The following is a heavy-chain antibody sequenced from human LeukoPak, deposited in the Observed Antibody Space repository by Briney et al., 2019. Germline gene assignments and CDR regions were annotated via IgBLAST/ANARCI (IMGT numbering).Heavy chain of an antibody. Sequence: PSETLSLTCTVSGGSISSYYWSWIRLPPGKGLERIGYIYYTGATYYNPSLKRRVTISLDTSKNQFSLKLSSVTAADEAVYYCARAGYSYGTGYYFDYWGQGALVTVSS. CDR1: GGSISSYY. CDR3: ARAGYSYGTGYYFDY. CDR2: IYYTGAT. D-gene: IGHD5-18*01. V-gene: IGHV4-59*01. J-gene: IGHJ4*02.